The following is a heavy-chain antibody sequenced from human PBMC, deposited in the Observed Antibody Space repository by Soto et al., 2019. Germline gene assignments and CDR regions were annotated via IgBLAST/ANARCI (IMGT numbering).Heavy chain of an antibody. Sequence: QVQLVQSGAEVKKPGASVKVSCKASGYSFNTYAMHWVRQAPGQGLEWLAWIIAGNVNTKYSQKFQGRLTVTRDTSMSTAYMKLSSLTYEDTPVYYFAGDIGQQLVMVSYYYAMDAWGQGTMVIVSS. CDR3: AGDIGQQLVMVSYYYAMDA. J-gene: IGHJ6*02. CDR2: IIAGNVNT. V-gene: IGHV1-3*01. CDR1: GYSFNTYA. D-gene: IGHD6-6*01.